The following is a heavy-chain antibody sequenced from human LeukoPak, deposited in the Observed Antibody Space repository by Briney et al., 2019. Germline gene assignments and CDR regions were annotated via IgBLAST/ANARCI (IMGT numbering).Heavy chain of an antibody. CDR1: GYTFTSYD. D-gene: IGHD6-19*01. CDR2: MNPNSGNT. V-gene: IGHV1-8*03. J-gene: IGHJ6*03. Sequence: ASVKVSCKASGYTFTSYDINWVRQATGQGPEWMGWMNPNSGNTGYAQKFQGRVTITRNTSISTAYMELSSLRSEDTAVYYCARAGLGGWRLFNYYYYYMDVWGKGTTVTVSS. CDR3: ARAGLGGWRLFNYYYYYMDV.